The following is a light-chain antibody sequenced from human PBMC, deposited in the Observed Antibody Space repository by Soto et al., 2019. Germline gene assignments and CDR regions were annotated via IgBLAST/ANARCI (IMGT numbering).Light chain of an antibody. J-gene: IGLJ1*01. V-gene: IGLV1-40*01. CDR1: SSNIGAGHD. CDR3: QSYDTSLSGSEV. Sequence: SVLTQPPSVSVAPGQRVTISCTGSSSNIGAGHDVHWYQHLPGTAPKLLIYGNGNRPSGIPDRFSGSKSGTSASLAITGLQAEDEADYYCQSYDTSLSGSEVFGTGTKVTVL. CDR2: GNG.